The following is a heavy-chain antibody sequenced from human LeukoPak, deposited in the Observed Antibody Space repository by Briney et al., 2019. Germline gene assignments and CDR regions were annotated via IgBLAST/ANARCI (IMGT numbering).Heavy chain of an antibody. CDR1: GFIVSSNY. Sequence: GGSLRLSCAASGFIVSSNYMSWVRQAPGKGLEWVSVIYSGGSTYYADSVKGRFTISRDNAKNSLCLQMNSLRAEDTAVYYCARAVYGSGRQYYFDYWGQGTLVTVSS. CDR2: IYSGGST. J-gene: IGHJ4*02. V-gene: IGHV3-53*01. D-gene: IGHD3-10*01. CDR3: ARAVYGSGRQYYFDY.